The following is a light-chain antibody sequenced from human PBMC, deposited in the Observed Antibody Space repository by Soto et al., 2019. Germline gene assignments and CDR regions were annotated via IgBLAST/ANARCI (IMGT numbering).Light chain of an antibody. Sequence: EIVLTQSPATLSLSPGERATLSCRASQSVSSYLAWYQQKPGQAPRLLIYDASNRATGIPARFSGSGSGTDFTHTISSLEPEDFAVYYCQPRSNWPPMYTFGQGTKLEIK. J-gene: IGKJ2*01. CDR2: DAS. CDR3: QPRSNWPPMYT. V-gene: IGKV3-11*01. CDR1: QSVSSY.